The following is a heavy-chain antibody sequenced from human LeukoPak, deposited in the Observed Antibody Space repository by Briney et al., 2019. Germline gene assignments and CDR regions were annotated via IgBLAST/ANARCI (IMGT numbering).Heavy chain of an antibody. V-gene: IGHV4-59*01. Sequence: SETLSLTCTVSGGSISSYYWSWIRQPPGKGLEWIGYMYYSGSTNYNPSLKSRVTISLDTSKNQFSLKLSSVTAADTAVYYCARDSRNYHDSSGYYIDWGQGTLVTVSS. CDR3: ARDSRNYHDSSGYYID. J-gene: IGHJ4*02. CDR1: GGSISSYY. D-gene: IGHD3-22*01. CDR2: MYYSGST.